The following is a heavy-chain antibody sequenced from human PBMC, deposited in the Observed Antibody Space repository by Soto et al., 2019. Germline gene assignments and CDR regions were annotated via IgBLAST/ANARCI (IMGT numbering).Heavy chain of an antibody. V-gene: IGHV1-18*01. J-gene: IGHJ4*02. CDR1: GYTFTSYG. D-gene: IGHD6-13*01. CDR3: ARHSPSGYSSSYSFDY. CDR2: ISADNGKT. Sequence: QVQLVQSGAEVKKPGASVKVSCKASGYTFTSYGISWVRQAPGQGLEGMGWISADNGKTNYEQKLQGRVTMTTDTSTGTAYMELRSLRSDDTAVYYCARHSPSGYSSSYSFDYWGQGTLVTVSS.